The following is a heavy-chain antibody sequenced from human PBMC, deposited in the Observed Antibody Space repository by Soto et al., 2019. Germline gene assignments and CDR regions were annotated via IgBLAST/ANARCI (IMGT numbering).Heavy chain of an antibody. CDR1: SGSISSSNW. V-gene: IGHV4-4*02. CDR2: IYHSGST. J-gene: IGHJ4*02. D-gene: IGHD3-16*02. Sequence: SETLSLTCAVSSGSISSSNWWSWVRQPPGKGLEWIGEIYHSGSTNYNPSLKSRVTISVDKSKNQFSLKLSSVTAADTAVYYCARGIWGSYRPFDYWGQGTLVTVSS. CDR3: ARGIWGSYRPFDY.